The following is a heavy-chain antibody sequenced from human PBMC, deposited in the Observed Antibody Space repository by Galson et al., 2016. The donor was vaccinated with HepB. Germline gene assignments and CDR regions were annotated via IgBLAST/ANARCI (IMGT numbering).Heavy chain of an antibody. D-gene: IGHD2-21*01. J-gene: IGHJ4*02. CDR3: ARDYFCVGASCRGERGRFDY. V-gene: IGHV3-21*01. Sequence: SLRLSCAASGFTFRDFPMVWVRQAPGQGLEWVSSISSDGVYTYYADSLKGRFSISRDNAKNSLFLQMSSLRAEDTARYYCARDYFCVGASCRGERGRFDYWGQGALXTVSS. CDR1: GFTFRDFP. CDR2: ISSDGVYT.